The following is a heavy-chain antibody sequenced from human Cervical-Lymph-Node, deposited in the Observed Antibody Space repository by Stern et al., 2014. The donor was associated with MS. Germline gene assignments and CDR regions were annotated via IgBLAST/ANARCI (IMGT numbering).Heavy chain of an antibody. Sequence: EVQLVESGGGLVRPGGSLRLSCVASGLTFSNYNMNWVRQAPGKGLEWVSYISSSSSTIYYANSVKGRFAISRDNAKNSLFLQMNSLRAEDTAMYYCARDYYNSGSYSFDYLGQGTLVTVSS. CDR3: ARDYYNSGSYSFDY. CDR1: GLTFSNYN. CDR2: ISSSSSTI. J-gene: IGHJ4*02. V-gene: IGHV3-48*01. D-gene: IGHD3-10*01.